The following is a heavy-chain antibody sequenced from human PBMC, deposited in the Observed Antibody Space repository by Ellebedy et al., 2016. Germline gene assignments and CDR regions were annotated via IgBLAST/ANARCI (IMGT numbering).Heavy chain of an antibody. CDR1: GFTFSSYA. Sequence: GESLKISXAASGFTFSSYAMNWVRQAPGKGLEWVAVISYDGSNKYYADSVKGRFTISRDNSKNTLYLQMNSLRAEDTAVYYCARSTGGPFDYWGQGTLVTVSS. D-gene: IGHD2-15*01. V-gene: IGHV3-30-3*01. CDR2: ISYDGSNK. CDR3: ARSTGGPFDY. J-gene: IGHJ4*02.